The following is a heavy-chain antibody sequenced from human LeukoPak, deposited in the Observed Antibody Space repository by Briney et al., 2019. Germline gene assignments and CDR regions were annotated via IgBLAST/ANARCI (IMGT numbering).Heavy chain of an antibody. CDR3: ARVPQYCSGGSCYSFDY. V-gene: IGHV3-21*01. CDR1: GFTFSTYS. Sequence: PGGSLRLSCAASGFTFSTYSMNWVRQAPGKGPEWVSSIISSSSYIYYADSVKGRFTISRDNAKNSLYLQMSSLRAEDTAVYHCARVPQYCSGGSCYSFDYWGQGTLVTVSS. CDR2: IISSSSYI. J-gene: IGHJ4*02. D-gene: IGHD2-15*01.